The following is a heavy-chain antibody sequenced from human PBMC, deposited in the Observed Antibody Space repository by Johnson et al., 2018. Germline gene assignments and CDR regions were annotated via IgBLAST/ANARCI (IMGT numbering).Heavy chain of an antibody. CDR3: ARGYYDSSGYYAYYYYYMDV. CDR2: LSYDGSNK. J-gene: IGHJ6*03. Sequence: QVQLVESGGGVVQHGRSLRLSCAASGFTFSSYAMHWVRQAPGKGLEWVAVLSYDGSNKYYADSVKGRFTISRDNSKNTLYLQMNSMRAEDTAVYYCARGYYDSSGYYAYYYYYMDVWGKGTTVTVSS. CDR1: GFTFSSYA. V-gene: IGHV3-30-3*01. D-gene: IGHD3-22*01.